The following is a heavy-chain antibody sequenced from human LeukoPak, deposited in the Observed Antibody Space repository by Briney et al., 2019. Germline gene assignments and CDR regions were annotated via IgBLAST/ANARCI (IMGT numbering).Heavy chain of an antibody. J-gene: IGHJ5*02. V-gene: IGHV4-39*07. CDR3: ARRDYAAWFDP. D-gene: IGHD4/OR15-4a*01. CDR1: GASIDSGDSGGYY. CDR2: VYYSGSL. Sequence: PSETLSLTCSVSGASIDSGDSGGYYWAWLRQPPGKGLEWIGSVYYSGSLKYNPSLKGRVSISRDMSKNQFFLNLNSVNATDTAVYYRARRDYAAWFDPWGQGTLVTVSS.